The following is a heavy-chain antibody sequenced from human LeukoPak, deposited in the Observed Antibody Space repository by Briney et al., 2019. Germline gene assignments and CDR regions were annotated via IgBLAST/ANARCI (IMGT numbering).Heavy chain of an antibody. V-gene: IGHV3-66*01. D-gene: IGHD6-13*01. CDR3: ARGRVSVYSSSWYYDY. CDR1: GFAVSNNY. CDR2: IYSGGST. J-gene: IGHJ4*02. Sequence: PGGSLRLSYAASGFAVSNNYMSWVPQAPGKGLEWVSVIYSGGSTYYADSVKGRFTISRDNSKNTVSLQMNSLRAEDTAVYYCARGRVSVYSSSWYYDYWGQGTLVTVSS.